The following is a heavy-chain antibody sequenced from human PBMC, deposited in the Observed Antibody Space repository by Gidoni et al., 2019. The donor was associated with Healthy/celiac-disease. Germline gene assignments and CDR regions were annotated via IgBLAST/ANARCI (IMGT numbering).Heavy chain of an antibody. V-gene: IGHV1-3*01. CDR3: ARQGSCSGGSCYYYYYYMDV. CDR1: GYTFTCYA. D-gene: IGHD2-15*01. CDR2: INAGNGNT. Sequence: QVQLVQSGAEVKKPGASVKVSCKASGYTFTCYAMHWVRQAPGQRLEWMGWINAGNGNTKYSQKFQGRVTITRDTSASTAYMELSSLRSEDTAVYYCARQGSCSGGSCYYYYYYMDVWGKGTTVTVSS. J-gene: IGHJ6*03.